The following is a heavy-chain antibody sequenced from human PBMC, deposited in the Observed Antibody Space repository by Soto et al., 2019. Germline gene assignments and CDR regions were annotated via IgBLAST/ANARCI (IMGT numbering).Heavy chain of an antibody. J-gene: IGHJ4*02. CDR3: ARLWGWFGDY. Sequence: LCGGSISSYYWSWIRQPPGKGLEWIGYIYYSGSTNYNPSLKSRVTISVDTSKNQFSLKLSSVTAADTAVYYCARLWGWFGDYWGQGTLVTVSS. V-gene: IGHV4-59*08. CDR1: GGSISSYY. CDR2: IYYSGST. D-gene: IGHD3-10*01.